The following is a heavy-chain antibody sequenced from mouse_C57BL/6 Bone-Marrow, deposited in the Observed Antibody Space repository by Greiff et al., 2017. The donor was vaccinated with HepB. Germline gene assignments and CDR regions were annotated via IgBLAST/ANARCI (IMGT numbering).Heavy chain of an antibody. CDR1: GFTFSDYY. V-gene: IGHV5-16*01. D-gene: IGHD2-4*01. CDR2: INYDGSST. J-gene: IGHJ3*01. CDR3: ARVDYDYDGAWFAY. Sequence: EVKVVESEGGLVQPGSSMKLSCTASGFTFSDYYMAWVRQVPEKGLEWVANINYDGSSTYYLDSLKSRFIISRDNAKNILYLQMSSLKSEDTATYYCARVDYDYDGAWFAYWGQGTLVTVSA.